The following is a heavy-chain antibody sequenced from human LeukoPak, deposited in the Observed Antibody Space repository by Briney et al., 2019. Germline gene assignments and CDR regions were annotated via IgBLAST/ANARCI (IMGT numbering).Heavy chain of an antibody. D-gene: IGHD3-10*01. CDR2: VKSKTDGGTT. Sequence: GGSLKLSCAASEFTFSGYAMSWVRQAPGKGLEWVGRVKSKTDGGTTDYATPEKGRFTISRDDSKDTLYLQMNSLKTEDTAVYYCTTEGYYVSGIYWGQGTLVTVSS. CDR3: TTEGYYVSGIY. J-gene: IGHJ4*02. CDR1: EFTFSGYA. V-gene: IGHV3-15*01.